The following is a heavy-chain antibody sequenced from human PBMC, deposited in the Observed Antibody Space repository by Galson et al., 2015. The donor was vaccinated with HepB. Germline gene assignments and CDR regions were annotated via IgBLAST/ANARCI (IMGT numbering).Heavy chain of an antibody. V-gene: IGHV3-21*01. D-gene: IGHD2-2*01. CDR1: GFTFSSYS. CDR3: ARDHQLDCSSTSCLYYYYGMDV. Sequence: SLRLSCAASGFTFSSYSMNWVRQAPGKGLEWVSSISSSSSYIYYADSVKGRFTISRDNAKNSLYLQMNSLRAEDTAVYYCARDHQLDCSSTSCLYYYYGMDVWGQGTTVTVSS. J-gene: IGHJ6*02. CDR2: ISSSSSYI.